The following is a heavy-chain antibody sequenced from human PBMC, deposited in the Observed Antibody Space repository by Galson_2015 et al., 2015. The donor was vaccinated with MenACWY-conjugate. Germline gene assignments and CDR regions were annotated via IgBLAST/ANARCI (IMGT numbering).Heavy chain of an antibody. CDR2: INAGNGNT. Sequence: SVKVSCKASGYTFTSYAMHWVRQAPGQRLEWMGWINAGNGNTKYSQKFQGRVTITRDTSASTAYMELSSLRSEDTAVYYCARDLVGVGATTFDYWGQGTLVTVSS. CDR3: ARDLVGVGATTFDY. D-gene: IGHD1-26*01. CDR1: GYTFTSYA. V-gene: IGHV1-3*01. J-gene: IGHJ4*02.